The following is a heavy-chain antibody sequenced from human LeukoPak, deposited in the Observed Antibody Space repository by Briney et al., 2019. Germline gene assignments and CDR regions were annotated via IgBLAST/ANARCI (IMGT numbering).Heavy chain of an antibody. Sequence: PGGSLRLSCAASGFTLSSYEMNWVRQAPGKGLQWISYIRSGGTTIYYADSVKGRFTISRDDAENSLYLQMNSLRAEDTAVYYCARDKGSDGIDFWGQGTLDTVSS. J-gene: IGHJ4*02. CDR2: IRSGGTTI. CDR1: GFTLSSYE. D-gene: IGHD1-26*01. CDR3: ARDKGSDGIDF. V-gene: IGHV3-48*03.